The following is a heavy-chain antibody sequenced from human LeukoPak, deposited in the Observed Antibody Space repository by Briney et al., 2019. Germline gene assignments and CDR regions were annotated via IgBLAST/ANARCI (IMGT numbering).Heavy chain of an antibody. CDR2: MFNSGST. CDR3: ARVPGAYYYYYMDV. CDR1: GGSISSYY. D-gene: IGHD7-27*01. Sequence: SETLSLTCTVSGGSISSYYWSWIRQPPGKGLEWSGFMFNSGSTNYNPSLKSRVTISLDTSKNHFSLELNSVTAADTAVYYCARVPGAYYYYYMDVWGKGTTVTISS. J-gene: IGHJ6*03. V-gene: IGHV4-59*01.